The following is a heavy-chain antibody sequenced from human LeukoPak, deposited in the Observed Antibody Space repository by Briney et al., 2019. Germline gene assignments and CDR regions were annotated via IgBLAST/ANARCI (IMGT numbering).Heavy chain of an antibody. J-gene: IGHJ4*02. D-gene: IGHD1-26*01. CDR3: ARESSGSYFFY. Sequence: PGGSLRLSCAAPGFTVTSNYMSWVRQAPGKGLEWVSVIYSGSNTYYADSVKGRFTISRDNSKNTLYLQMNSLRVEDTAVYYCARESSGSYFFYWGQGTLVTVSS. CDR1: GFTVTSNY. CDR2: IYSGSNT. V-gene: IGHV3-66*01.